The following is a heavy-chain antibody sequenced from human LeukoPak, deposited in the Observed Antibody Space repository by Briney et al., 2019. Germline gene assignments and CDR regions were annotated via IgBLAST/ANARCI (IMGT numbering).Heavy chain of an antibody. CDR2: IYYSGST. Sequence: SETLSLTCTVSGGSISSSSYYWGWIRQPPGKGLEWIGSIYYSGSTYYNPSLKSRVTISVDTSKNQFSLKLSSVTAADTAVYYCARQQPYSGRGYYYYGMDVWGQGTTVTVSS. CDR3: ARQQPYSGRGYYYYGMDV. CDR1: GGSISSSSYY. D-gene: IGHD5-12*01. V-gene: IGHV4-39*01. J-gene: IGHJ6*02.